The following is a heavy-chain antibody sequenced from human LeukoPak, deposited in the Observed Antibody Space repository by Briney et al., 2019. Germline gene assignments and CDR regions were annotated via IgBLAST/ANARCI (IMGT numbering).Heavy chain of an antibody. D-gene: IGHD3-9*01. Sequence: SETLSLTCTVSGVSISSYYWSWIRQPPGKGLEWIGYIYYSGSTNYNPSLKSRVTISVDTSKNQFSLKLSSVTAADTAVYYCARRWNYDISPLDYWGQGTLVTVSS. CDR3: ARRWNYDISPLDY. CDR2: IYYSGST. CDR1: GVSISSYY. J-gene: IGHJ4*02. V-gene: IGHV4-59*01.